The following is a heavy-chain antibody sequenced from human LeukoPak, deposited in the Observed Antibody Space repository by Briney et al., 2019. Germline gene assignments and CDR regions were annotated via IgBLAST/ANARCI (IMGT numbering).Heavy chain of an antibody. CDR3: ARKWYYDSRVDY. Sequence: PSETLSLTCTVSGGSISSGSYYWSWIRQPAGKGLEWIGRIYTSGSTSYNPSLKSRVTISVDTSKNQFSLKLSSVTAADTAVYYCARKWYYDSRVDYWGQGTLVTVSS. CDR1: GGSISSGSYY. CDR2: IYTSGST. V-gene: IGHV4-61*02. J-gene: IGHJ4*02. D-gene: IGHD3-22*01.